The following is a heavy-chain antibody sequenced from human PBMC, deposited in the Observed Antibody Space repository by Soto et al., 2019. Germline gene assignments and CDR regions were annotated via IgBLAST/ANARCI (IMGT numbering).Heavy chain of an antibody. J-gene: IGHJ4*02. CDR2: IFYGGGSGVA. V-gene: IGHV4-39*01. CDR3: ARRGGGDSLFDS. D-gene: IGHD4-17*01. Sequence: QLHLQESGPGLVEPSETLSLTCTVSGGSFSSSNYYWGWIRQPPEKGLEWIGNIFYGGGSGVAYCHPSLKGRVTISVDTSQNQFSLNMRSVTAADTAVYFCARRGGGDSLFDSWGQGKLVTVSS. CDR1: GGSFSSSNYY.